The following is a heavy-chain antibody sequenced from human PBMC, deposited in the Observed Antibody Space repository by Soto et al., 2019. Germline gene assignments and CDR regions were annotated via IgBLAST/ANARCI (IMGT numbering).Heavy chain of an antibody. D-gene: IGHD2-15*01. CDR1: GGTFSRYS. J-gene: IGHJ4*02. V-gene: IGHV1-69*01. Sequence: QVQLVQSGAEVKKPESSVKVSCKASGGTFSRYSINWVRQAPGQGLEWMGEIIPIFGTANYAQKFQGRVTITEDESTSTAYMELSSLRSEDTAVYYCARDGRRHSGRIDYWGQGTLVTVSS. CDR3: ARDGRRHSGRIDY. CDR2: IIPIFGTA.